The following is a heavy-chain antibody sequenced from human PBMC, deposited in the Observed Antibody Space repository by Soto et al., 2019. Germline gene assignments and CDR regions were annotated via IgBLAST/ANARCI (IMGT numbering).Heavy chain of an antibody. CDR3: ATEGRPSSGSYFYYYYGMDV. J-gene: IGHJ6*02. CDR2: FDPEDGET. V-gene: IGHV1-24*01. Sequence: ASVKVSCKVSGYTLTELSMHWVRQAHGKGLEWMGGFDPEDGETIYAQKFQGRVTMTEDTSTDTAYMELSSLRSEDTAVYYCATEGRPSSGSYFYYYYGMDVWGQGTTVTVSS. CDR1: GYTLTELS. D-gene: IGHD1-26*01.